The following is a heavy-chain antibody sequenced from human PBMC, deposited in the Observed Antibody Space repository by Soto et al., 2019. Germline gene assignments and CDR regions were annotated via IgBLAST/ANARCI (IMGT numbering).Heavy chain of an antibody. J-gene: IGHJ5*02. CDR3: AGLGMVAAHREFDP. D-gene: IGHD2-15*01. Sequence: TRSLTCAVSSGTISSSNWCTWVRQPPGKGLEWIGEINQSGSPNYNPSLRSRVTISVDKSKSQFFLKLSSVTAADTAIYYCAGLGMVAAHREFDPWGQGTLVTVSS. CDR1: SGTISSSNW. CDR2: INQSGSP. V-gene: IGHV4-4*02.